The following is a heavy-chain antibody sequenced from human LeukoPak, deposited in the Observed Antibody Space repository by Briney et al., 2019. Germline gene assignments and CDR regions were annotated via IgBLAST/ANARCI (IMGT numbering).Heavy chain of an antibody. CDR1: GFTFSSYA. CDR2: ISYDGSNK. D-gene: IGHD6-6*01. J-gene: IGHJ4*02. CDR3: ARPQMSSSSAAALGY. Sequence: GGSLRLSCAASGFTFSSYAMHWVRQAPGKGLEWVAVISYDGSNKYYADSVKGRFTISRDNSKNTLYLQMNSLRAEDTAVYYCARPQMSSSSAAALGYWGRGTLVTVSS. V-gene: IGHV3-30-3*01.